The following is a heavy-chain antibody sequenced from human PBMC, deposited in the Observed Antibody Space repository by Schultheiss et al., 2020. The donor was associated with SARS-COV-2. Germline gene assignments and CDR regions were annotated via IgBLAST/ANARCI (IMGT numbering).Heavy chain of an antibody. CDR3: ARELDYGDYETLGYYGMDV. J-gene: IGHJ6*02. Sequence: GGSLRLSCAASGFTFSDYYMSWIRQAPGKGLEWVSGISWNSGSIGYADSVKGRFTISRDNAKNSLYLQMNSLRAEDTAVYYCARELDYGDYETLGYYGMDVWGQGTTVTVSS. CDR2: ISWNSGSI. D-gene: IGHD4-17*01. V-gene: IGHV3-20*04. CDR1: GFTFSDYY.